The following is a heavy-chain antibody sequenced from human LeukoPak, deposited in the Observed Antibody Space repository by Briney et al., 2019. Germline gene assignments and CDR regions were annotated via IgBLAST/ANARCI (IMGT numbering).Heavy chain of an antibody. D-gene: IGHD4/OR15-4a*01. CDR2: IYYSGST. CDR1: GGSISGYY. J-gene: IGHJ4*02. Sequence: SETLSLTCTVSGGSISGYYWNWIRQPPGKGLEWIGYIYYSGSTDYNSSLKSRVTISVDASKNQFSLKLSSVTAADTAVYYCARDRGLTTSGGVGFDYWGQGTLVTVSS. CDR3: ARDRGLTTSGGVGFDY. V-gene: IGHV4-59*01.